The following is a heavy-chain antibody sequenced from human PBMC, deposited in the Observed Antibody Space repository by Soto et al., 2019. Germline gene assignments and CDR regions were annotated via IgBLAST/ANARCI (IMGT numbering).Heavy chain of an antibody. D-gene: IGHD3-3*01. CDR2: IWHDGNNE. J-gene: IGHJ4*02. V-gene: IGHV3-33*01. CDR1: GFPFIRHG. CDR3: ARVETWTIVKLGVDQ. Sequence: QVQLVESGGGVVQPGRSLRLSCEASGFPFIRHGMHWVRQAPGKGLEWVSFIWHDGNNEHYADSVKGRFTISRDNSRNTRYLQMNSLRAGDTAVYYCARVETWTIVKLGVDQWGQGTLVTVST.